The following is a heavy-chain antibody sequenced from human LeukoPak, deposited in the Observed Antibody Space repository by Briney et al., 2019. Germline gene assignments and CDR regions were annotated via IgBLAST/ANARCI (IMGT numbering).Heavy chain of an antibody. CDR1: GFTFSSYA. V-gene: IGHV3-23*01. Sequence: PGGSLRLSCAASGFTFSSYAMSWVRQAPGKGLEWVSAISGSGGSTYYADSVKGRFTISRDNSKNTLYLQMNSLRAEDTAVYYCARSTPNYYDSSGYFDYWGQGTLVTVSS. CDR3: ARSTPNYYDSSGYFDY. CDR2: ISGSGGST. D-gene: IGHD3-22*01. J-gene: IGHJ4*02.